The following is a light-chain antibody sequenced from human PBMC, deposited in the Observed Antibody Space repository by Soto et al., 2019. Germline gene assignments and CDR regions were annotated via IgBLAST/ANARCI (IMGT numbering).Light chain of an antibody. CDR1: QSFSSTF. J-gene: IGKJ1*01. CDR2: GAS. CDR3: QQYASSVT. Sequence: EILLTQSPGSLSLSPGDRATLSCRASQSFSSTFFAWYQQKPGQAPRLLIYGASSRATGIPDRFSGSGSGTDFTLTISRLEPEDFAVYYCQQYASSVTFGQGTTLEIK. V-gene: IGKV3-20*01.